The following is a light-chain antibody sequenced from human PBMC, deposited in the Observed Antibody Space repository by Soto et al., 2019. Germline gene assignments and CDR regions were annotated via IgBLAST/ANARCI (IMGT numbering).Light chain of an antibody. CDR3: NSRASGTTYV. V-gene: IGLV2-14*01. CDR2: EVS. Sequence: QSVLTQPASVSGSPGQSITISCTGTSSDVGGYDYVSWYQLHPGKAPKLMVFEVSNRPSGVSYRFSGSKSGNTASLTISGLQAEDEADYYCNSRASGTTYVFGTGTKVTVL. J-gene: IGLJ1*01. CDR1: SSDVGGYDY.